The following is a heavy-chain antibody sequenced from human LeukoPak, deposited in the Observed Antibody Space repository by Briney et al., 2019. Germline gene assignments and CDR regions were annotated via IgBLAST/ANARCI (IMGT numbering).Heavy chain of an antibody. CDR1: GFTFINSA. J-gene: IGHJ4*02. CDR2: ISGSGVST. V-gene: IGHV3-23*01. CDR3: AKWGDYDILTGYYVPDY. D-gene: IGHD3-9*01. Sequence: PGGSLRLSCAASGFTFINSAMSWVRQAPGKGLEWVSTISGSGVSTYYADSVKGRFTISRDNSENTLYLQMNSLRAEDTAVYYCAKWGDYDILTGYYVPDYWGQGTLVTVSS.